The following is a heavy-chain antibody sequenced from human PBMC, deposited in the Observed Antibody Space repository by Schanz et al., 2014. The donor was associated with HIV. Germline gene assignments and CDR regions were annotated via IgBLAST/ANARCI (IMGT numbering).Heavy chain of an antibody. J-gene: IGHJ4*02. CDR2: INPNSGGT. CDR1: FFPFLPFS. CDR3: ARDFSRGKEGDY. Sequence: QVQLVQSFSSVREPLCSFPFSFPASFFPFLPFSITWVRQAPGQGLEWMGWINPNSGGTNYAQKFQGRVTMTRDTSVNTAYMDLRSLRSDDTAVYYCARDFSRGKEGDYWGQGTLVTVSS. V-gene: IGHV1-2*02.